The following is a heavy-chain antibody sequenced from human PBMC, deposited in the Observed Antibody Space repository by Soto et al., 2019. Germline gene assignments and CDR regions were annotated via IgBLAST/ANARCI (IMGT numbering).Heavy chain of an antibody. CDR2: ISHDGSNT. J-gene: IGHJ5*01. V-gene: IGHV3-30*03. D-gene: IGHD5-12*01. CDR3: ERGRWVATTADYYLDS. Sequence: KELEWVAVISHDGSNTNYASSLKGRFTFSRDNSKDPRYLQMNSLRAEDTALYYCERGRWVATTADYYLDSWG.